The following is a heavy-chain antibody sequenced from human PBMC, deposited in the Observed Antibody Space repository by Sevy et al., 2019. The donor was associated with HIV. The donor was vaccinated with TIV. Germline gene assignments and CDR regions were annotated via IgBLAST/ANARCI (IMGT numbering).Heavy chain of an antibody. CDR2: ISGSGGST. J-gene: IGHJ5*02. CDR1: GFTFSSYA. D-gene: IGHD2-2*01. CDR3: AKDLFIVVVPAANRFNWFDP. Sequence: GGSLRLTCAASGFTFSSYAMSWVRQAPGKGLEWVSAISGSGGSTYYADSVKGRFTISRDNSKNTLYLQMNSLRAEDTAVYYCAKDLFIVVVPAANRFNWFDPWAQGTLVTVSS. V-gene: IGHV3-23*01.